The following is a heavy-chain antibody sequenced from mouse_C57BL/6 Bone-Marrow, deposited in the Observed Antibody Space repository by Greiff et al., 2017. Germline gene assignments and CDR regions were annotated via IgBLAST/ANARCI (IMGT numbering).Heavy chain of an antibody. D-gene: IGHD1-1*01. J-gene: IGHJ2*01. CDR2: INPYNGDT. CDR1: GYSFTGYF. V-gene: IGHV1-37*01. Sequence: EVKLVESGPELVKPGASVKISCKASGYSFTGYFMNWVKQSPGKSLEWIGRINPYNGDTFYNQKFKGKATLTVDKSSSTAHIELLSLTSEDLAVYYCARWGIWLGPSTVVAPYFYYWGQGTTLTVSS. CDR3: ARWGIWLGPSTVVAPYFYY.